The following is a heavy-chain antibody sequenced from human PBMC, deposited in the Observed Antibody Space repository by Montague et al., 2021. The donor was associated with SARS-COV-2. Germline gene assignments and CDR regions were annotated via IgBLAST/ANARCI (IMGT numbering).Heavy chain of an antibody. Sequence: SETLSLTCTVSGGSISRHFRSWIRQPPGKGLEWIAYINYVGGSNYNPSLKSRVNVSVETSKNQFSLKLTSLIAADTAVYYCARATSVRGAVSWFDPWGQGILVSVSS. V-gene: IGHV4-59*11. J-gene: IGHJ5*02. D-gene: IGHD3-10*02. CDR1: GGSISRHF. CDR3: ARATSVRGAVSWFDP. CDR2: INYVGGS.